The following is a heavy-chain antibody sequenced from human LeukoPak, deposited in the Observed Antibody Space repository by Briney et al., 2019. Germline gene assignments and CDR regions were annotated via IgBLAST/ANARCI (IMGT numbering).Heavy chain of an antibody. CDR1: GFTFTNAW. CDR3: TSEYYYESTGH. D-gene: IGHD3-22*01. CDR2: IKSKTDGGTT. V-gene: IGHV3-15*01. J-gene: IGHJ4*02. Sequence: GGSLRLSCAGSGFTFTNAWMSWVRQAPGKGLEWVGRIKSKTDGGTTDYAAPVKGRFTISRDDSKNTLYLQMNSLKTEDTAVYYCTSEYYYESTGHWGQGTLVTVS.